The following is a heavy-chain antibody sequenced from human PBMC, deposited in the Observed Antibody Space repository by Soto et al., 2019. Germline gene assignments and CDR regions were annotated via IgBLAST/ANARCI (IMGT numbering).Heavy chain of an antibody. CDR1: GFTFSSYS. CDR3: ARDWHYYYYYGMDV. CDR2: ISSSSSTI. V-gene: IGHV3-48*01. Sequence: EVQLVESGGGLVQPGGSLRLSCAASGFTFSSYSMNWVRQAPGKGLEWVSYISSSSSTIYYADSVKGRFTISRDTAKKSMYLQMTSLRAEAAAVYYCARDWHYYYYYGMDVWGQGTTVTVSS. J-gene: IGHJ6*02.